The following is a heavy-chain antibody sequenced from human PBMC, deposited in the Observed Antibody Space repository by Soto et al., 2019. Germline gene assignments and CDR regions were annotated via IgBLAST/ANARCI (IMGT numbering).Heavy chain of an antibody. Sequence: QVQLVQSGAEVKKPGASVKVSCKASGYTFTSYAMHWVRQAPGQRLEWMGWINAGNGNTKYSQKFQGRVTITRGTSASTAYMELSSLRSEDTAVYYCARGYSGCLAWFDPWGQGTLVTVSS. D-gene: IGHD5-12*01. CDR1: GYTFTSYA. CDR3: ARGYSGCLAWFDP. CDR2: INAGNGNT. V-gene: IGHV1-3*01. J-gene: IGHJ5*02.